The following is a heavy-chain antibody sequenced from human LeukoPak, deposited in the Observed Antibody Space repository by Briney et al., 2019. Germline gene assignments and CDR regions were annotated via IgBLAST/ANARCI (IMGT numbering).Heavy chain of an antibody. CDR3: ARQGLYDSSDFWTFQH. Sequence: GGSLRLSCAASGFTFSSYGMHWVRQAPGKGLEWVAVIWYDGSNKYYGDSVKGRFTISRDNSRNTLYLQMTSLRAEDTAVYYCARQGLYDSSDFWTFQHWGQGTLVTVSS. CDR1: GFTFSSYG. V-gene: IGHV3-33*01. D-gene: IGHD3/OR15-3a*01. CDR2: IWYDGSNK. J-gene: IGHJ1*01.